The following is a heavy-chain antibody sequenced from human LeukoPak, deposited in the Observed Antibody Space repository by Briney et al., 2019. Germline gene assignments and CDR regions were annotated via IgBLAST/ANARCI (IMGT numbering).Heavy chain of an antibody. D-gene: IGHD3-22*01. J-gene: IGHJ4*02. CDR1: GFTFSNYW. CDR3: ARAYREYDSSGYYSPYFDY. Sequence: GGSLRLSCVASGFTFSNYWMSWVRQAPGKGLEWVANIKHDGGEKYYVDSVKGRFTISRDDAKNTVYLQMNSLRDEDTAVYYCARAYREYDSSGYYSPYFDYWGQGTLVTVSS. CDR2: IKHDGGEK. V-gene: IGHV3-7*01.